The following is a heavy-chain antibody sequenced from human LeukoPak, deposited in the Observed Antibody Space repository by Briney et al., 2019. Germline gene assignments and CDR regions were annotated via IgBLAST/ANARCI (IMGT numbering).Heavy chain of an antibody. Sequence: GGSLRLSCAASGFTFSSYGMHWVRQAPGKGLEWVAVIWYDGSNKYYADSVKGRFTISRDNSKNTLYLQMNSLRAEDTAVYYCARGYLGYCGSTSCELDYWGQGTLVIVSS. J-gene: IGHJ4*02. CDR3: ARGYLGYCGSTSCELDY. V-gene: IGHV3-33*01. D-gene: IGHD2-2*01. CDR1: GFTFSSYG. CDR2: IWYDGSNK.